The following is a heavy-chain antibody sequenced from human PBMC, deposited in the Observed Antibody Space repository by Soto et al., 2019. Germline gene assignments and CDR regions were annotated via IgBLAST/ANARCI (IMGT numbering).Heavy chain of an antibody. CDR2: INAGNGNT. CDR1: GYTFTSYA. J-gene: IGHJ5*02. Sequence: QVQLVQSGAEVKKPGASVKVSCKASGYTFTSYAMHWVRQAPGQRLEWMGWINAGNGNTKYSQKFQGRVTITRDTSASTAYMELSSLRSEDTAVYYCARGMGPTYYYDSSVNWFDPWGQGTLVTVSS. CDR3: ARGMGPTYYYDSSVNWFDP. D-gene: IGHD3-22*01. V-gene: IGHV1-3*01.